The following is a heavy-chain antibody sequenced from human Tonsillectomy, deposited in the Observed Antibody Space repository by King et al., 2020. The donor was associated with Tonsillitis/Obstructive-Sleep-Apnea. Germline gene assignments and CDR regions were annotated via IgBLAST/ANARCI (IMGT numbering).Heavy chain of an antibody. CDR1: GFTFSSYG. V-gene: IGHV3-33*01. J-gene: IGHJ4*02. Sequence: QVQLVESGGGVVQPGRSLRLSCAASGFTFSSYGMHWVRQAPGKGLEWVAVIWYDGSNKYYADSVKGRFTISRDNSRNTLYLQMNSLRAEDTAVYYCARGDCSSTSCYHADYWGQGTLVTVSS. CDR2: IWYDGSNK. D-gene: IGHD2-2*01. CDR3: ARGDCSSTSCYHADY.